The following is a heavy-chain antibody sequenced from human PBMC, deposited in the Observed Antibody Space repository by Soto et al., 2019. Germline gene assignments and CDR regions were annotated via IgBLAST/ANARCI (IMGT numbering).Heavy chain of an antibody. CDR1: GGTFGNLG. CDR3: ARDREDGSGTKYNWFDS. Sequence: SVKVSCKASGGTFGNLGISWLRQAPGQGLEWMGGTIPIFDAPHYAEKFRDRLTITADATSTAYMELTSLSSEDTATYYCARDREDGSGTKYNWFDSWGQGTLVTVSS. V-gene: IGHV1-69*13. D-gene: IGHD3-10*01. CDR2: TIPIFDAP. J-gene: IGHJ5*01.